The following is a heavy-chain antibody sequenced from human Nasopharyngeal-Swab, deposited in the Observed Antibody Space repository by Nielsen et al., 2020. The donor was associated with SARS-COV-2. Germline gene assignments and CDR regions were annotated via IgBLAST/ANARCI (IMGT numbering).Heavy chain of an antibody. CDR2: MSGTGDNT. CDR3: AKDSGAGFCDGGSCFPTNH. V-gene: IGHV3-23*01. CDR1: GFTFDHYA. Sequence: GGSLRLSCTASGFTFDHYAMNWVRQAPGKGLEWVSGMSGTGDNTYYADSVKGRFTISRDSSKNTLYLQMNSLRAEDTAVYYCAKDSGAGFCDGGSCFPTNHWGQGTLVTVSS. J-gene: IGHJ5*02. D-gene: IGHD2-15*01.